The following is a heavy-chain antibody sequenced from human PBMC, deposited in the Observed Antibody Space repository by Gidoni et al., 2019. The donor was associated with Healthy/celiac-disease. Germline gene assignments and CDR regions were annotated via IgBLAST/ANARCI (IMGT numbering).Heavy chain of an antibody. V-gene: IGHV3-30-3*01. D-gene: IGHD3-10*01. Sequence: QVQLVESGGGVVQPGRSLRLSCAASGFTFSSYAMHWVRQAPGKGLEWVAVISYDGSNKYYADSVKGRFTISRDNSKNTLYLQMNSLRAEDTAVYYCASNYGSGGMAFWDVWGQGTTVTVSS. CDR2: ISYDGSNK. CDR1: GFTFSSYA. CDR3: ASNYGSGGMAFWDV. J-gene: IGHJ6*02.